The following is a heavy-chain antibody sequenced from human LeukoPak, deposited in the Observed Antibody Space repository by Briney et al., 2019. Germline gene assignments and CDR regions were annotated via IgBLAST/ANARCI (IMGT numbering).Heavy chain of an antibody. J-gene: IGHJ4*02. CDR2: IYYSGTT. Sequence: PSQTLSLTCTVSGGSISSGGYSWSWIRQHPGKGLEWIGYIYYSGTTYYNPSLRSRVTISVDTSKNQFSLRLTSVTAADTAVYYCAREGGPYRPLDYSGQGTLVTVAS. CDR3: AREGGPYRPLDY. CDR1: GGSISSGGYS. V-gene: IGHV4-31*03.